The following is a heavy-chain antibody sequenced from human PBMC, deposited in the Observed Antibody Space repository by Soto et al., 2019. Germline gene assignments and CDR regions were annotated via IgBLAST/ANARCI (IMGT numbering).Heavy chain of an antibody. CDR1: GGSISSYY. J-gene: IGHJ6*03. CDR2: IYYSGST. CDR3: ARRGYGSRWPNVYMDV. V-gene: IGHV4-59*01. D-gene: IGHD6-13*01. Sequence: PSETLSLTCPVSGGSISSYYWSWIRQPPGKGLEWIGYIYYSGSTNYNPSLKSRVTISVDTSKNQFSLKLSSVTAEDMALYYCARRGYGSRWPNVYMDVWGKGTTVTVSS.